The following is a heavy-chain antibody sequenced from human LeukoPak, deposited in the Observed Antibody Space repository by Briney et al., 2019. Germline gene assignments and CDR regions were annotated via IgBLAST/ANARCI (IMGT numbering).Heavy chain of an antibody. Sequence: PGGSLRLYCVASGFTFSTYWMNWVRQAPGKGLERVSTISPDGSDKYYVDSVKGRFTISRDNAKTSLYLQINSLRADDMALYFCARGIVVVVGASDHFDYWGQGTLITVSS. CDR3: ARGIVVVVGASDHFDY. D-gene: IGHD2-15*01. J-gene: IGHJ4*02. CDR1: GFTFSTYW. V-gene: IGHV3-7*01. CDR2: ISPDGSDK.